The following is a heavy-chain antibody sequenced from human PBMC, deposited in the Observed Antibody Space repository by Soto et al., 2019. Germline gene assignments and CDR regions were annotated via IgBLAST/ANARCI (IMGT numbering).Heavy chain of an antibody. CDR2: ISAYNGNT. J-gene: IGHJ6*02. CDR3: ARGYCSSTSCYRQDYYYYYGMDV. Sequence: GASVKVSCKASGYTFTSYGISWVRQAPGQGLEWMGWISAYNGNTNYAQKLQGRVTMTTDTSTSTAYMELRSLRSDDTAVYYCARGYCSSTSCYRQDYYYYYGMDVWGQGTTVTVSS. D-gene: IGHD2-2*02. CDR1: GYTFTSYG. V-gene: IGHV1-18*01.